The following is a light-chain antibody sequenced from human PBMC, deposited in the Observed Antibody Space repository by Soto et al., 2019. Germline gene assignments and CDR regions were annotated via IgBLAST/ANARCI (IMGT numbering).Light chain of an antibody. CDR2: DVS. J-gene: IGLJ2*01. Sequence: QSALTQPRSVSGSPGQSVTISCTGTSSDVGGYNYVSWYQQHPGKAPKLMIYDVSKRPSGVPDRFSGSKSGNTASLTISGIQAEDEADSYCCSYAGSYTLVFGGGTKLTVL. CDR3: CSYAGSYTLV. CDR1: SSDVGGYNY. V-gene: IGLV2-11*01.